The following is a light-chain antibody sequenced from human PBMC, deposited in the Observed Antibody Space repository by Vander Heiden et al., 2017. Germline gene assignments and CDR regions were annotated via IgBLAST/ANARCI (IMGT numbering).Light chain of an antibody. V-gene: IGKV3-15*01. CDR1: QSDSSN. J-gene: IGKJ1*01. CDR2: GAS. Sequence: IAMTQSPATLSVSPGVTATLPRRASQSDSSNLAWYQQKPGQPPRLLIYGASIRATGIPARFSGSGSGTEFTLTISSLQFEDFAVYYCQQYNKWPPPFGQGTKVDIK. CDR3: QQYNKWPPP.